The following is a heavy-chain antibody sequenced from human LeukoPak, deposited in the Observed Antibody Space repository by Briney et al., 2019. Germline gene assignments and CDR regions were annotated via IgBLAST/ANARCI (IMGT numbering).Heavy chain of an antibody. J-gene: IGHJ4*02. CDR3: VRDGSGYDY. V-gene: IGHV3-7*05. D-gene: IGHD6-19*01. Sequence: GGSLRLSCAASRFTFSNYWMSWVRQPPGKGLEWVANINQGGSEKYYLNSVKGRFTISRDNAKNSLYLQMNCLRADDTAIYYCVRDGSGYDYWGQGTLVTVSS. CDR1: RFTFSNYW. CDR2: INQGGSEK.